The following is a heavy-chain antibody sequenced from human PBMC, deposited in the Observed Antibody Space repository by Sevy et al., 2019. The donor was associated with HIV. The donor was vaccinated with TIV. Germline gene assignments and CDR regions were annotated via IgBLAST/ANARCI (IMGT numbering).Heavy chain of an antibody. CDR3: AKGGQWLVRDWFDP. Sequence: GGSLRLSCAASGFTFSSYGMHWVRQAPGKGLEWVAVISYDGNNKYYADSVRGRFTISRDNSKNTLYLQMNSLRAEDTSVYYCAKGGQWLVRDWFDPWGQGTLVTVSS. J-gene: IGHJ5*02. V-gene: IGHV3-30*18. CDR1: GFTFSSYG. CDR2: ISYDGNNK. D-gene: IGHD6-19*01.